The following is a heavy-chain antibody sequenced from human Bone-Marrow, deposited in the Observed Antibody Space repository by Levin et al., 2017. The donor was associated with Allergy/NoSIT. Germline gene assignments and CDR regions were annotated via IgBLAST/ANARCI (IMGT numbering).Heavy chain of an antibody. J-gene: IGHJ4*02. CDR1: GYTFTDYY. Sequence: AASVKVSCKASGYTFTDYYMHWLRQAPGRGLEWMGRINPNSGATFYAQNFQGRVTLTRDTSISTAYMELSGLTSDDTADYYCARDIRPDWAIAPDCWGQGTLVTVSS. CDR2: INPNSGAT. D-gene: IGHD3-9*01. V-gene: IGHV1-2*02. CDR3: ARDIRPDWAIAPDC.